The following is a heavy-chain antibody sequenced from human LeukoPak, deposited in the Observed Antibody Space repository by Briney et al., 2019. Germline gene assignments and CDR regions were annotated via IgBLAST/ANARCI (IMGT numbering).Heavy chain of an antibody. CDR1: GFIFSTYD. J-gene: IGHJ4*02. D-gene: IGHD3-9*01. V-gene: IGHV3-21*04. CDR3: AKWGDYDVLTGYYVSDY. Sequence: GGSLRLSCAASGFIFSTYDMSWVRQAPGKGVEWVSSITTSSSYIYCADSVRGRFAISGDNAKNSLYLQMNSLRAEDTAVYYCAKWGDYDVLTGYYVSDYWGQGTLVTVSS. CDR2: ITTSSSYI.